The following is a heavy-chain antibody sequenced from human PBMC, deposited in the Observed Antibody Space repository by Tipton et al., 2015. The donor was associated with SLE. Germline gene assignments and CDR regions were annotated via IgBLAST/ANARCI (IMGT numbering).Heavy chain of an antibody. D-gene: IGHD3-22*01. CDR2: IYYSGST. CDR1: GGSISSYY. V-gene: IGHV4-59*08. Sequence: GLVKPSETLSLTCTVSGGSISSYYWSWIRQPPGKGLEWIGYIYYSGSTNYNPSLKSRVTISVDTSKNQFSLKLSSVTAADTAVYYCARYYYDSSGYYFDYWGQGTLVTVSS. CDR3: ARYYYDSSGYYFDY. J-gene: IGHJ4*02.